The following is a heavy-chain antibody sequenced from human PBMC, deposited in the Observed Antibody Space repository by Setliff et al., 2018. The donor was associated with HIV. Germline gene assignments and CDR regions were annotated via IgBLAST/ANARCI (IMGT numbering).Heavy chain of an antibody. J-gene: IGHJ4*02. CDR3: ARGPQSYVDVVPTIGRYYFDY. CDR2: INPHSGGT. V-gene: IGHV1-2*02. CDR1: GFTFTGYY. D-gene: IGHD5-12*01. Sequence: ASVKVSCKASGFTFTGYYLHWVRQAPGQGLEWMGWINPHSGGTNCAQNFHGRVTMTRDTSISTAYMELSRLRSDDTAVFYCARGPQSYVDVVPTIGRYYFDYWGQGTLVTVSS.